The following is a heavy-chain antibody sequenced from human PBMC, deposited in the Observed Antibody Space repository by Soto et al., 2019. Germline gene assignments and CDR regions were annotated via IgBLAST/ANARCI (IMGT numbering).Heavy chain of an antibody. CDR3: ARDFYGSSWDIYYYYMDV. CDR2: INHSGST. J-gene: IGHJ6*03. Sequence: SETLSLTCAVYGGSFSGYYWSWIRQPPGKGLEWIGEINHSGSTNYNPSLKSRVTISVDTSKNQFSLKLSSVTAADTAVYYCARDFYGSSWDIYYYYMDVWGKGTTVTVSS. CDR1: GGSFSGYY. V-gene: IGHV4-34*01. D-gene: IGHD6-13*01.